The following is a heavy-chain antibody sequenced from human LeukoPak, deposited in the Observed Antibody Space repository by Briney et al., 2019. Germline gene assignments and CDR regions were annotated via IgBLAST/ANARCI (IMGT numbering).Heavy chain of an antibody. D-gene: IGHD3-10*01. J-gene: IGHJ3*02. Sequence: PSETLSLTCTVSGGSISSYYWSWIRQSPGKGLEWIGYIYYSGSTNYNPSLKSRVTISVDTSKNQFSLKLSSVTAADTAVYYCARQGSYYYGSGSYYARRISDAFDIWGQGTMVTVSS. CDR2: IYYSGST. CDR1: GGSISSYY. CDR3: ARQGSYYYGSGSYYARRISDAFDI. V-gene: IGHV4-59*08.